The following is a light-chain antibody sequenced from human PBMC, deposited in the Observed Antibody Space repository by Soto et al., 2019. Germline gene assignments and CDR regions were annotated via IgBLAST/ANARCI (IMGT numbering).Light chain of an antibody. J-gene: IGKJ4*01. Sequence: IQLTQSPSSLSASVGDRVTITCRASQVISKYLAWYQQKPGTAPKLLIYLDSTLQGGVPSRFSGSGSGTDFSLTISSLQPEDVATYYCQYLNSFPLTFGGGTKVEIK. CDR2: LDS. CDR3: QYLNSFPLT. CDR1: QVISKY. V-gene: IGKV1-9*01.